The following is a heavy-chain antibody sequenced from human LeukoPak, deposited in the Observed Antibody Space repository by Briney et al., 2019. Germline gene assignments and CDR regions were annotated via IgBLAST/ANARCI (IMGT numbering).Heavy chain of an antibody. CDR1: GFTFSSNG. Sequence: GGSLRLSCAASGFTFSSNGMHSGREAPGKGLEWVAFIRYEGSNKYYADSVKCRFTISTDNSKNTLYLQMNSLRAEDTAVYYCWAVRDYYYYMDVWGKGTTVTVSS. D-gene: IGHD4-17*01. CDR3: WAVRDYYYYMDV. J-gene: IGHJ6*03. V-gene: IGHV3-30*02. CDR2: IRYEGSNK.